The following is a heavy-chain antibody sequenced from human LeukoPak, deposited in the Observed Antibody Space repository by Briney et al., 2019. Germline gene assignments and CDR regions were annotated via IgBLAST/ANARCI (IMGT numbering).Heavy chain of an antibody. J-gene: IGHJ4*02. V-gene: IGHV4-34*01. D-gene: IGHD1-26*01. CDR3: ARGRSYRTEYTY. CDR1: GGSFSGYY. Sequence: SETLSLTCAVYGGSFSGYYWSWIRQPPGKGPEWIGEINHSGSTNYNPSLKSRVTISVDTSKNQFSLKLSSVTAADTAVYYCARGRSYRTEYTYWGQGTLVTVSS. CDR2: INHSGST.